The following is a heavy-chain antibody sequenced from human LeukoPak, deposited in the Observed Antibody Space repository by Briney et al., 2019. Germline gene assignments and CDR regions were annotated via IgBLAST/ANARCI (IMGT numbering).Heavy chain of an antibody. CDR1: GGSFSGYY. V-gene: IGHV4-34*01. Sequence: PSETLSLTCAVYGGSFSGYYWSWIRQPPGKGLEWLGEINHSGSTNYNPSLKSRVTISVDTSKNQFSLKLSSVTAADTAVYYCARNPQDCSSTSCYFDYWGQGTLVTVSS. J-gene: IGHJ4*02. CDR2: INHSGST. CDR3: ARNPQDCSSTSCYFDY. D-gene: IGHD2-2*01.